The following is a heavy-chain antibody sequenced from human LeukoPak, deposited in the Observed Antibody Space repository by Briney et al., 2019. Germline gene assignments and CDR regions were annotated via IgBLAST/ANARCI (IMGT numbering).Heavy chain of an antibody. Sequence: ARSLRLSCSASGCNFSRYDLHCVRPAPGRGVEWVGVIWYDGGNNNYADSVKGRFTISRDNSKNTLSLQMNSLRAEDTAVYYCASDHGAYWGQGTLVTVSS. CDR1: GCNFSRYD. D-gene: IGHD1-26*01. V-gene: IGHV3-33*01. J-gene: IGHJ4*02. CDR2: IWYDGGNN. CDR3: ASDHGAY.